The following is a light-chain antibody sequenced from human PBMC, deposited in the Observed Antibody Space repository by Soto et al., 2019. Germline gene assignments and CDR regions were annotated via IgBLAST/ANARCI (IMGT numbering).Light chain of an antibody. CDR3: LLSYNGPYV. J-gene: IGLJ1*01. Sequence: QAVVTQEPSLTVSPGGTVTLTCGSSTGTVTSGHYPYWFQQKPGQAPRTLIYDTFNKHSWTPARFSGSLLGGKAALTLSGAQPEDEADYYCLLSYNGPYVFXPGTKVTVL. V-gene: IGLV7-46*01. CDR1: TGTVTSGHY. CDR2: DTF.